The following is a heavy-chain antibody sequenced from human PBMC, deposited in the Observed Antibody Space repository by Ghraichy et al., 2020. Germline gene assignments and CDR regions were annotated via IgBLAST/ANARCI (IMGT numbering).Heavy chain of an antibody. J-gene: IGHJ4*02. CDR2: IRSGGGNT. CDR3: ATASVLGYYTADTCYGIRFDN. Sequence: GGSLRLSCAASGFTFSTYAMSWVRQAPGKGLEWVSGIRSGGGNTYYADPVQGRFSISRDDAKQTLYLHMSSLRAEDSALYYCATASVLGYYTADTCYGIRFDNWGQGTQVTVSS. CDR1: GFTFSTYA. V-gene: IGHV3-23*01. D-gene: IGHD2-8*02.